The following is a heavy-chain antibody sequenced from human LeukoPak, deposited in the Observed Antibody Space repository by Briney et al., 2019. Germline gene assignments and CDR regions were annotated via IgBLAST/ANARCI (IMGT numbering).Heavy chain of an antibody. Sequence: ASVKVSCKASGGTFSSYAISWVRQAPGQGLEWMGRIIPILGIANYAQKFQGRVTITADKSTSTAYMELSSLRSEDTAVYYCARVFGEYQEYYFDYWGQGTLVTVSS. D-gene: IGHD3-16*01. J-gene: IGHJ4*02. CDR3: ARVFGEYQEYYFDY. CDR1: GGTFSSYA. CDR2: IIPILGIA. V-gene: IGHV1-69*04.